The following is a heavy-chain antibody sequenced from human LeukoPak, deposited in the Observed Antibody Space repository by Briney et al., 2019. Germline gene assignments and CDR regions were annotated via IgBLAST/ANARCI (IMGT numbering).Heavy chain of an antibody. J-gene: IGHJ4*02. CDR2: IYPSGST. V-gene: IGHV4-4*09. Sequence: PSETLSLTCTVSGVSISSYYWSWIRQPPGKGLEWIGYIYPSGSTSYNPSLTSRVTTSVDTSKNQFSLKVNSVTAADTAVYYCARHVEAAAGTWLDHWGQGTLVTVSS. CDR1: GVSISSYY. CDR3: ARHVEAAAGTWLDH. D-gene: IGHD6-13*01.